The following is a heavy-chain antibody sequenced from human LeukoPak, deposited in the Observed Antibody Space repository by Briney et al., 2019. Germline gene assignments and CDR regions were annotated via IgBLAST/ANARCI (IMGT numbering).Heavy chain of an antibody. CDR2: MVGSGKT. D-gene: IGHD4-17*01. V-gene: IGHV3-23*01. CDR1: GFSSSTYA. Sequence: GGSLRLSCVASGFSSSTYAMTWVRQAPGKGLEWVSGMVGSGKTYYADSVKGRFTISRDNSKNTVYLQMNSLRVEDTAIYYCAKDMHSGDGRWEFNPWGRGTLVTVSS. J-gene: IGHJ5*02. CDR3: AKDMHSGDGRWEFNP.